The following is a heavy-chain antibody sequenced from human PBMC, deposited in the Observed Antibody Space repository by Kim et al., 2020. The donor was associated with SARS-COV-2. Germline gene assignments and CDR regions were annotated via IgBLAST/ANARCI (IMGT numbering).Heavy chain of an antibody. J-gene: IGHJ6*02. CDR2: ISYDGSNK. V-gene: IGHV3-30*04. CDR3: ARETSRGSGSYYYYYYGMDV. Sequence: GGSLRLSCAASGFTFSSYAMHWVRQAPGKGLEWVAVISYDGSNKYYADSVKGRFTISRDNSKNTLYLQMNSLRAEDTAVYYCARETSRGSGSYYYYYYGMDVWGQGTTVTVSS. D-gene: IGHD3-10*01. CDR1: GFTFSSYA.